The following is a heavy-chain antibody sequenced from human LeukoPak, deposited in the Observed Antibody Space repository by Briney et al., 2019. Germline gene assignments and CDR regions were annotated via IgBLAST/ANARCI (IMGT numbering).Heavy chain of an antibody. D-gene: IGHD3-10*01. V-gene: IGHV4-4*09. CDR2: IYTSGST. Sequence: SETLSLTCTVSGGSISSYYWSWIRQPPGMGLEWIGYIYTSGSTNYNPSLEGRVTISVDTSKNQFSLKLSSVTAADTAVYYCARNYFDSGTYVYYYYYYMDVWGKGTTVTVSS. CDR3: ARNYFDSGTYVYYYYYYMDV. CDR1: GGSISSYY. J-gene: IGHJ6*03.